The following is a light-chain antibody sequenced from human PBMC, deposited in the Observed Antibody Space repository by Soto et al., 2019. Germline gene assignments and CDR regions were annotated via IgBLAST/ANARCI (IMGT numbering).Light chain of an antibody. V-gene: IGKV3-20*01. CDR3: QQYSTSPLT. Sequence: EIVLTQSPGTLSLSPGERATLSCRASQSVRSSHLAWYQQKPGQAPRLLIYGASSRATGIPDRFSGSGSGTDFTLTISRLEAEDFAVYHCQQYSTSPLTFGGGTKVEIK. CDR2: GAS. CDR1: QSVRSSH. J-gene: IGKJ4*01.